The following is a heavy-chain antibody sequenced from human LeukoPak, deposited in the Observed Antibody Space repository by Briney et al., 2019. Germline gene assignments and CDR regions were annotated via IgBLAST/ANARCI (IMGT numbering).Heavy chain of an antibody. CDR2: ISAYNGNT. CDR1: GYTFTSYG. Sequence: ASVKVSCKVSGYTFTSYGISWVRQAPGQGLEWMGWISAYNGNTNYAQKLQGRVTMTTDTSTSTAYMELRSLRSDDTAVYYCARVVDYYDSSGYYIWGQGTMVTVSS. D-gene: IGHD3-22*01. J-gene: IGHJ3*02. CDR3: ARVVDYYDSSGYYI. V-gene: IGHV1-18*01.